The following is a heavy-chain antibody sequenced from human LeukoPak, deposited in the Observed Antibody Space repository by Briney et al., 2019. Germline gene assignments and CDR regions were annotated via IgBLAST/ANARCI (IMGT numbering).Heavy chain of an antibody. CDR1: GFTFSSYS. CDR2: ISSSSSYI. D-gene: IGHD3-3*01. Sequence: GGSLRLSCAASGFTFSSYSMNWVRQAPGKGLEWVSSISSSSSYIYYADSVKGRFTISRDNAKNSLYLQMNSLRAEDTAVYYCARELDDFWSGYTIGFDYWGQGTLVTVSS. J-gene: IGHJ4*02. V-gene: IGHV3-21*01. CDR3: ARELDDFWSGYTIGFDY.